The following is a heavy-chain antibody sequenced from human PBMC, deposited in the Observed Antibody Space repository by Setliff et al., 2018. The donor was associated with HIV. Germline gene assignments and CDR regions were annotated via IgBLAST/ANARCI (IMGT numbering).Heavy chain of an antibody. V-gene: IGHV3-48*03. D-gene: IGHD3-10*01. CDR1: CLAFSSSD. CDR3: ARDRVESLWFGDLNYMDV. Sequence: SLLLSFSSSCLAFSSSDMNWVRQAPGKRLEWISFISSTGATIYYADSVKGRFTVSRDNAKNSVYLQMNSLRAEATAVYYCARDRVESLWFGDLNYMDVWGKGTTVTVSS. J-gene: IGHJ6*03. CDR2: ISSTGATI.